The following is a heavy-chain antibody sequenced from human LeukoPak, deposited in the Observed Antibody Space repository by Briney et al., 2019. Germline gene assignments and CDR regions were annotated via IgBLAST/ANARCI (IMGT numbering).Heavy chain of an antibody. CDR2: IIPIFGTA. CDR3: AGVIIDNWNDESAFDI. Sequence: SVKVSCKASGGTFSSYAISWVRQAPGQGLEWMGGIIPIFGTANYAQKFQGRVTITTDESTSTAYMELSSLRSEDTAVYYCAGVIIDNWNDESAFDIWGQGTMVTVSS. CDR1: GGTFSSYA. J-gene: IGHJ3*02. D-gene: IGHD1-1*01. V-gene: IGHV1-69*05.